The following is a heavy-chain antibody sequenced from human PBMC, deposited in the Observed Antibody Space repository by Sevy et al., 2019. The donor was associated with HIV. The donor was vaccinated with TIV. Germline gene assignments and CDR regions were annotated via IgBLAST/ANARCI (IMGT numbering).Heavy chain of an antibody. CDR2: IKSTPEGGTT. V-gene: IGHV3-15*01. J-gene: IGHJ6*02. Sequence: GGSLRLSCTASGFTFTHAWMSWVRQAPGKGLEWVGRIKSTPEGGTTDYAAPVKGRFSISRDDSKNKLYLQMNSLKTEDTAVYYCSTDPIIVLLVTDGMDVWGQGTTVTVSS. CDR1: GFTFTHAW. CDR3: STDPIIVLLVTDGMDV. D-gene: IGHD2-8*02.